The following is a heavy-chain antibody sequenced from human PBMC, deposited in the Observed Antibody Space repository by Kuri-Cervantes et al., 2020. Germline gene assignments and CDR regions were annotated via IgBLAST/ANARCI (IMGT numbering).Heavy chain of an antibody. Sequence: GESLKISCAASGFTFSSYAMHWVRQAPGKGLEWVAVISYDGSNKYYADSVKGRFNISRDNPKNTLYLQMNSLKAEDTAVYYCASPRNPWELGAFDIWGQGTMVTVSS. CDR2: ISYDGSNK. CDR1: GFTFSSYA. J-gene: IGHJ3*02. D-gene: IGHD1-14*01. CDR3: ASPRNPWELGAFDI. V-gene: IGHV3-30-3*01.